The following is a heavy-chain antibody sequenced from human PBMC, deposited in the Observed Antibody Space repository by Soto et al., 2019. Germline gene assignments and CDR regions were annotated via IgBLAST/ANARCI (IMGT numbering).Heavy chain of an antibody. V-gene: IGHV4-39*07. J-gene: IGHJ5*02. CDR3: ARASDFWSGYYNNWFDP. CDR1: GVSISSSGYY. CDR2: INLSGST. D-gene: IGHD3-3*01. Sequence: PSVTLSLTCTVSGVSISSSGYYWGWIRPPPGKGLEWIGDINLSGSTNYNPSLKSRVTISVDTSKNQFSLKLSSVTAADTAVYYCARASDFWSGYYNNWFDPWGQGTLVTVSS.